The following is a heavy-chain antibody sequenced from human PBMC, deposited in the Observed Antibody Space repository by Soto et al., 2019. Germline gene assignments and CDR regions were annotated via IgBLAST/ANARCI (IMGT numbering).Heavy chain of an antibody. CDR1: GFTFSNYG. CDR3: VAREPLNY. J-gene: IGHJ4*02. V-gene: IGHV3-33*01. Sequence: QMQLVESGGGVVQPGRSLRLSCAASGFTFSNYGMHWVRQAPGKGLEWVAIIWYDGSNKYYADSVKGRFTISRDNSKNTVYLQMNSLRDEDTAMYFCVAREPLNYRGQGTLVTVSS. CDR2: IWYDGSNK. D-gene: IGHD1-1*01.